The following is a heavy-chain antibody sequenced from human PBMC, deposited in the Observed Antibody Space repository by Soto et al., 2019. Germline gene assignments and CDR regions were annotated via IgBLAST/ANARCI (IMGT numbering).Heavy chain of an antibody. V-gene: IGHV4-39*07. Sequence: SETLSLTCTVSGGSISSINDYWGWIRQPPGKGLEWIGSIYYSGSSYYNPSLKSRVTISVDTSKNQFSLKLNSVTAADTAVYYCARGPDFVCWGQGTLVTVSS. CDR3: ARGPDFVC. J-gene: IGHJ4*02. CDR1: GGSISSINDY. CDR2: IYYSGSS.